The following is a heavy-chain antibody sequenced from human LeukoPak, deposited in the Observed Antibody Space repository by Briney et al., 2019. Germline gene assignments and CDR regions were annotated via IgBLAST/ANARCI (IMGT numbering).Heavy chain of an antibody. V-gene: IGHV3-23*01. Sequence: PGGSLRLSCAASGFTFSSYAMSWVCQAPGKGLEWVSAISGSGGSTYYADSVKGRFTISRDNSKNTLYLQMNSLRAEDTAVYYCATTPLPLVATNLHYYYYYGMDVWGQGTTVTVSS. CDR2: ISGSGGST. J-gene: IGHJ6*02. CDR3: ATTPLPLVATNLHYYYYYGMDV. CDR1: GFTFSSYA. D-gene: IGHD5-12*01.